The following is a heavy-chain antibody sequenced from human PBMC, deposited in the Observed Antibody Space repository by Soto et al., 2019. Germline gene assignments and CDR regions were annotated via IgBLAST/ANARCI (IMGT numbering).Heavy chain of an antibody. CDR2: IIPIFGTT. CDR1: GGTFGSDA. CDR3: ARDRTDSGYYTNWLDP. V-gene: IGHV1-69*06. D-gene: IGHD3-22*01. Sequence: AVKVSCKASGGTFGSDAITWVRQAPGQGLEWVGRIIPIFGTTNYAQNLQGRVTISADKSTLTSYMELHSLTSDDTALYYCARDRTDSGYYTNWLDPWGQGTQVTVSS. J-gene: IGHJ5*02.